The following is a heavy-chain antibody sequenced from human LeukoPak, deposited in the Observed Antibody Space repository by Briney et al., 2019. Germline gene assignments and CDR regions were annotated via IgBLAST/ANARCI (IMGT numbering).Heavy chain of an antibody. CDR1: GGSFSGYY. CDR3: AREQHFYGSGSYLAY. CDR2: INHSGST. D-gene: IGHD3-10*01. V-gene: IGHV4-34*01. J-gene: IGHJ4*02. Sequence: SETLSLTCAVYGGSFSGYYWSWIRQPPGKGLEWIGEINHSGSTNYNPSLKSRVTISVDMSKNQFSLKLSSVTAADTAVYYCAREQHFYGSGSYLAYWGQGTLVTVSS.